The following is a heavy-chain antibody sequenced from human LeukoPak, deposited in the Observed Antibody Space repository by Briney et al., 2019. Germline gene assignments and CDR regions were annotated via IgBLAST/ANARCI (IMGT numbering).Heavy chain of an antibody. CDR2: INHSGST. CDR3: ASRGALNYYDSSGYHKFDY. D-gene: IGHD3-22*01. J-gene: IGHJ4*02. CDR1: GGSFSGYY. V-gene: IGHV4-34*01. Sequence: SETLSLTCAVYGGSFSGYYWSWIRQPPGKGLEWIGEINHSGSTNYNPSLKSRVTISVDTSKNQFSLKLSSVTAADTAVYYCASRGALNYYDSSGYHKFDYWGQETLVTVSS.